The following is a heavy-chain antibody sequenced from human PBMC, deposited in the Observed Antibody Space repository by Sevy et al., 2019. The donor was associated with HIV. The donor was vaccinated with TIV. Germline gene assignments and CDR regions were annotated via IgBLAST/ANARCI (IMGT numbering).Heavy chain of an antibody. CDR2: ISDSGGTT. Sequence: GGSLRLSCAASGFTFSSSAMSWVRQAPGKGLAWVPVISDSGGTTYYADSVKGRFTISRDNSKNTVYLQMNSLRVEDAAVYYCAKPVSYGDYGGLVHWGQGTLVTVSS. J-gene: IGHJ4*02. CDR3: AKPVSYGDYGGLVH. CDR1: GFTFSSSA. V-gene: IGHV3-23*01. D-gene: IGHD4-17*01.